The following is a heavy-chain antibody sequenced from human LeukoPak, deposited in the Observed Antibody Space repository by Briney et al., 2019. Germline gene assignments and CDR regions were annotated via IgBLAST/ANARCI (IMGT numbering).Heavy chain of an antibody. J-gene: IGHJ4*02. CDR2: ISWNSGSI. V-gene: IGHV3-9*01. D-gene: IGHD5-18*01. Sequence: GGSLRLSCAASGFTVSSNYMSWVRQAPGKGLEWVSGISWNSGSIGYADSVKGRFTISRDNAKNSLYLQMNSLRAEDTALYYCAKDSGYSYGRETFFDYWGQGTLVTVSS. CDR1: GFTVSSNY. CDR3: AKDSGYSYGRETFFDY.